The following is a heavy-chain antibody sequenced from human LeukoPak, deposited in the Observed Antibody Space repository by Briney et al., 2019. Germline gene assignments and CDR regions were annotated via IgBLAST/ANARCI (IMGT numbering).Heavy chain of an antibody. CDR2: INTNTGNP. Sequence: ASVKVSCKASGYTFSRYTMNWVRQALGQGLEWMGWINTNTGNPTYAQGFTGRFVFSLDTSVSTAYLQISSLKAEDTAVYYCARPAYYDSSGYPYFQHWGQGTLVTVSS. CDR1: GYTFSRYT. V-gene: IGHV7-4-1*02. CDR3: ARPAYYDSSGYPYFQH. D-gene: IGHD3-22*01. J-gene: IGHJ1*01.